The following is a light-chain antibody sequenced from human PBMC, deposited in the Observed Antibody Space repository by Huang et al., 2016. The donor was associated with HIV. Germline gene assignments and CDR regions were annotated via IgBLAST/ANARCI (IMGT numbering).Light chain of an antibody. Sequence: DIQMTQSPSSLSASVGDRVTITCQASQDITNFLNWYQEKPGKAPQLLSYDASNLETGVPSKFSGGGSGTYFTLTISSLQPEDFATYYCQQYNNLPYTFGQGTKLEIK. J-gene: IGKJ2*01. CDR2: DAS. CDR1: QDITNF. V-gene: IGKV1-33*01. CDR3: QQYNNLPYT.